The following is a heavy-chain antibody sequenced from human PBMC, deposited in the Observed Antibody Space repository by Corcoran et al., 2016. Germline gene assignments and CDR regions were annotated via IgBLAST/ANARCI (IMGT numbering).Heavy chain of an antibody. V-gene: IGHV4-39*07. D-gene: IGHD3-16*01. CDR3: ARDYGRGYFDY. CDR1: GGSISSSSSY. J-gene: IGHJ4*02. Sequence: QLPLQESGPGLVKPSETLSLTCTVSGGSISSSSSYWGWIRQPPGKGLEWIGGIYYSGSTNYNPSLKSRVTISVDTSKNQFSLKLSSVTAADTAVYYCARDYGRGYFDYWGQGTLVTVSS. CDR2: IYYSGST.